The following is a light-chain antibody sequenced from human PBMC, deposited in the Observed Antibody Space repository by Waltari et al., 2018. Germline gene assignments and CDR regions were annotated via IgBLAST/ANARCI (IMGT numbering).Light chain of an antibody. Sequence: QSALTQPPSVSGSPGQSVTISCTGTSSDVGSYNRVSWYQQPPGTAPKLMIYEVSYRPSGVPDRFSGSKSGTTASLTISGLQAEDEADYYCSSYTSSNSVVFGGGTNLTVL. J-gene: IGLJ2*01. V-gene: IGLV2-18*02. CDR3: SSYTSSNSVV. CDR1: SSDVGSYNR. CDR2: EVS.